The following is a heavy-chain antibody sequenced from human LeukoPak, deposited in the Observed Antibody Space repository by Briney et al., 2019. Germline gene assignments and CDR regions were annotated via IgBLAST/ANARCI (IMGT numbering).Heavy chain of an antibody. Sequence: PSETLSLTCTVSGGFISGYYWSWIRQSPGKGLEWIGYIYYSGSTNYNPSLKSRVTISVDTSKNQFSLKLSSVTAADTAVYYCARHVWLQPFDYWGQGTLVTVSS. J-gene: IGHJ4*02. D-gene: IGHD3-9*01. V-gene: IGHV4-59*08. CDR3: ARHVWLQPFDY. CDR2: IYYSGST. CDR1: GGFISGYY.